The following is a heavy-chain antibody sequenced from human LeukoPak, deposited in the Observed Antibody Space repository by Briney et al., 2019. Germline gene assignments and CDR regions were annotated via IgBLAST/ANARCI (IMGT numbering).Heavy chain of an antibody. CDR3: ATDLITMIVVRDY. Sequence: AGGSLRLSCAASRFTFSSYWMHWVRQAPGKGLVWVSRINSDGSSTSYADSVKGRFTISRDNAKNTLYLQMNSLRAEDTAVYYCATDLITMIVVRDYWGQGTLVTVSS. J-gene: IGHJ4*02. V-gene: IGHV3-74*01. CDR1: RFTFSSYW. CDR2: INSDGSST. D-gene: IGHD3-22*01.